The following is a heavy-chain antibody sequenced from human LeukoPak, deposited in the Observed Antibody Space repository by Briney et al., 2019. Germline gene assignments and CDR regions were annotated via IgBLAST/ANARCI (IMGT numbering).Heavy chain of an antibody. Sequence: GGSLRLSCAASGFTFSSYEMNWVRQAPGKGLEWFSYISSSGSTIYYADSVKGRFTISRDNAKNSLYLQMNSLRAEDTAVYYCAKAGATVGYNWFDPWGQGTLVTVSS. V-gene: IGHV3-48*03. J-gene: IGHJ5*02. CDR2: ISSSGSTI. CDR1: GFTFSSYE. D-gene: IGHD1-26*01. CDR3: AKAGATVGYNWFDP.